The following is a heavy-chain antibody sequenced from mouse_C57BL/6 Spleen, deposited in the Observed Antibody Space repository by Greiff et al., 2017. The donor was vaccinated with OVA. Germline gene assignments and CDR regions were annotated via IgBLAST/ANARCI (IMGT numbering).Heavy chain of an antibody. Sequence: EVKLMESGAELVRPGSSVKMSCKTSGYTFTSYGINWVKQRPGQGLEWIGYIYIGNGYTEYNEKFKGKATLTSDTSSSTAYMQLSSLTSEDSAIYFCARTEIYYCSSFAYWGQGTLVTVSA. CDR3: ARTEIYYCSSFAY. CDR1: GYTFTSYG. D-gene: IGHD2-2*01. CDR2: IYIGNGYT. J-gene: IGHJ3*01. V-gene: IGHV1-58*01.